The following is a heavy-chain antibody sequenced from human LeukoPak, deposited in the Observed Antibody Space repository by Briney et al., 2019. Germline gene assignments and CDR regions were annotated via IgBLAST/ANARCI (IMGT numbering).Heavy chain of an antibody. V-gene: IGHV3-33*01. Sequence: GGSLRLSCVASGFIFGSYGIPWVRQAPGKGLEWVAIIWYNGGNKYYTDSVRGRFTVSRDNSKNTAWLQMDSLRVEDTAVYYCARYNSGRGDYWGQGTLVTVSS. CDR1: GFIFGSYG. CDR2: IWYNGGNK. J-gene: IGHJ4*02. CDR3: ARYNSGRGDY. D-gene: IGHD1-20*01.